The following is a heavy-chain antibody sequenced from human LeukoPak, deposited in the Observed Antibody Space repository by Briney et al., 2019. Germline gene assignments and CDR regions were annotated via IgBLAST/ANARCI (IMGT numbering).Heavy chain of an antibody. Sequence: GGSLRLSCAASRFTFHNYAMSWVRQAPGKGLEWVSTISGSGGNTYDADSVKGRFTISRDNSKNTLYLQMNSLRAEDTAVYYCARCLGYCSSTTCLYYYYYYMDVWGKGTTVTVSS. V-gene: IGHV3-23*01. J-gene: IGHJ6*03. D-gene: IGHD2-2*01. CDR2: ISGSGGNT. CDR1: RFTFHNYA. CDR3: ARCLGYCSSTTCLYYYYYYMDV.